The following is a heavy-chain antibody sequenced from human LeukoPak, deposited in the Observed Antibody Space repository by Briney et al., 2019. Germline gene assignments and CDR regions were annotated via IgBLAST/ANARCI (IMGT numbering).Heavy chain of an antibody. D-gene: IGHD1-26*01. CDR2: IFYSGST. V-gene: IGHV4-39*07. Sequence: SETLSLTCTVSGGSISTSNYYWGWIRQPPGKGLEWIGNIFYSGSTYYSPSLRSRVTISLDTSRNQFSLKLSSVTAADTAVYYCARGRGGYVLGSMAFDIWGQGTMVTVSS. CDR1: GGSISTSNYY. J-gene: IGHJ3*02. CDR3: ARGRGGYVLGSMAFDI.